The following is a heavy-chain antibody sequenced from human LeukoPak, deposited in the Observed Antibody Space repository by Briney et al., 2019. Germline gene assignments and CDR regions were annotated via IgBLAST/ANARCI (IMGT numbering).Heavy chain of an antibody. V-gene: IGHV3-7*01. D-gene: IGHD6-13*01. CDR2: IKQGGSEK. J-gene: IGHJ6*02. Sequence: GGSLRLSCAASGFTFSSYWMSWVRQAPGKGLGWVANIKQGGSEKYYVDSVKGRFTISRDNAKNSLYLQMNSLRAEDTAVYYCARDPVAAAGPYYYYYGMDVWGQGTTVTVSS. CDR1: GFTFSSYW. CDR3: ARDPVAAAGPYYYYYGMDV.